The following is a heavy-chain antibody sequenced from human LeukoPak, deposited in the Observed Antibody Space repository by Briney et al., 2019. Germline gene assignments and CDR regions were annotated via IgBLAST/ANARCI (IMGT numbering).Heavy chain of an antibody. CDR2: ISSSSSYI. CDR1: GFTFSSYS. CDR3: ARGIRTVTTGLDAFDI. V-gene: IGHV3-21*01. D-gene: IGHD4-17*01. J-gene: IGHJ3*02. Sequence: GGSLRLSCAASGFTFSSYSMNWVRQAPGKGLEWVSSISSSSSYIYYADSVKGRFTISRDNAKNSLYLQMNSLRAEDTAVYYCARGIRTVTTGLDAFDIWGQGTMVTVSS.